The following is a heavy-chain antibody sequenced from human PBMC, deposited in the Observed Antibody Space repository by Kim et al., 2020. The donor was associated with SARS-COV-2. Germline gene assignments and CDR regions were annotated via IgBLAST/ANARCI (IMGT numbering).Heavy chain of an antibody. D-gene: IGHD2-8*01. V-gene: IGHV4-34*01. Sequence: SETLSLTCAVYGGSFSGYYWSWIRQPPGKGLEWIGEINHSGSTNYNPSLKSRVTISVDTSKNQFSLKLSSVTAADTAVYYCARGYCTNGVCFRRPNWFDPWGQGTLVTVSS. CDR1: GGSFSGYY. CDR2: INHSGST. CDR3: ARGYCTNGVCFRRPNWFDP. J-gene: IGHJ5*02.